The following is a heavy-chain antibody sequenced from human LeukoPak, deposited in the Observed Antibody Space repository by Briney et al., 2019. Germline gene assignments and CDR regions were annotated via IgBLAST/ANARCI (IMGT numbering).Heavy chain of an antibody. J-gene: IGHJ3*02. V-gene: IGHV3-23*01. Sequence: GGSLRLSCAASTFTFSNYAMSWVRQAPGKGLEWVSDISGSGGGTHYADSVKGRFTISRDNSKNTLYLQMNSLRAEDTAVYYCAKASELARGDDAFDIWGQGTMVTVSS. D-gene: IGHD1-26*01. CDR1: TFTFSNYA. CDR2: ISGSGGGT. CDR3: AKASELARGDDAFDI.